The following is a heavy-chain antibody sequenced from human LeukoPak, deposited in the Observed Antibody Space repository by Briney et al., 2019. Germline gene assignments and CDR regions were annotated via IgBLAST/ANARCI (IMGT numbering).Heavy chain of an antibody. V-gene: IGHV3-21*01. CDR1: GFTFSGYS. J-gene: IGHJ4*02. CDR2: ISGSSSYI. Sequence: GGSLRLSCADSGFTFSGYSMNWVRQAPGKGLEWVSSISGSSSYIYYADSVKGRFTISRDNAKNSLFLQMNSLRAEDTAVYYCARAAINIPGVRVSFDYWGQGTLVTVSS. D-gene: IGHD2-2*01. CDR3: ARAAINIPGVRVSFDY.